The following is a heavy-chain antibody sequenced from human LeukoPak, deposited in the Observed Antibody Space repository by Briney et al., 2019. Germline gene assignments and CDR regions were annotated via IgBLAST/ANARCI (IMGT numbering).Heavy chain of an antibody. CDR3: ARVGYSSSSGDY. D-gene: IGHD6-6*01. CDR2: IIPIFGTA. Sequence: SVTVSCKASGGTFSICAISWVRQAPGQGLEWMGGIIPIFGTANYAQKFQGRVTITADESTSTAYMELSSLRSEDTAVYYCARVGYSSSSGDYWGQGTLVTVSS. J-gene: IGHJ4*02. V-gene: IGHV1-69*13. CDR1: GGTFSICA.